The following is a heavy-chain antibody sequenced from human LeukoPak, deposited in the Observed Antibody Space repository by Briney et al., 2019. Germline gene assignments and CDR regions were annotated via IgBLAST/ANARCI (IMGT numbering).Heavy chain of an antibody. CDR2: ISYSGRT. V-gene: IGHV4-39*02. CDR3: ARSGDSLLYFDY. J-gene: IGHJ4*02. Sequence: SETLSLTCTVSGGSISGSSYYWGWIRQPPGEGLEWIGCISYSGRTYYNPSLKSRVTKSVDTSKNHFSLKLSSVTAADTAVYYCARSGDSLLYFDYWGQETLVTVSS. CDR1: GGSISGSSYY. D-gene: IGHD2-21*01.